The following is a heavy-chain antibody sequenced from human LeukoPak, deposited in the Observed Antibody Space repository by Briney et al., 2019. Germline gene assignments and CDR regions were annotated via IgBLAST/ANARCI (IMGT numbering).Heavy chain of an antibody. V-gene: IGHV3-7*01. D-gene: IGHD3-10*01. J-gene: IGHJ4*02. CDR2: IKHDGSEK. CDR1: GFTLSSSW. Sequence: GGSLRLSCAASGFTLSSSWMSWVRQAPGKGLEWVANIKHDGSEKSYVDSVKGRFTISRDSADNLLYLQMNSLTVEDTAVYYCAREPPVRASGSYQAYWGQGTMVTVSS. CDR3: AREPPVRASGSYQAY.